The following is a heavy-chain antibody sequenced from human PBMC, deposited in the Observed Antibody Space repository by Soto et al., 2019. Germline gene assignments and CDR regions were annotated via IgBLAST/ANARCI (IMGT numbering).Heavy chain of an antibody. J-gene: IGHJ4*02. CDR2: ISGSGTST. CDR3: EKERYSSSRIFDY. CDR1: GFTLSSYA. V-gene: IGHV3-23*01. D-gene: IGHD6-19*01. Sequence: PGGSLRLSCAASGFTLSSYAMSWVRQAPGKGLEWVSAISGSGTSTYYADSVKGRFTISKDSSENTLYLQMNSLRAEDTAVYYCEKERYSSSRIFDYWGQGTLVTVSS.